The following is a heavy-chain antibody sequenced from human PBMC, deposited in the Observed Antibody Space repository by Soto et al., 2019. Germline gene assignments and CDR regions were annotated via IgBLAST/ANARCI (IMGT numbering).Heavy chain of an antibody. CDR1: GFTFSSYS. CDR3: AREGRVFSGMDV. V-gene: IGHV3-48*02. CDR2: ISDSGTTI. Sequence: EVQLVESGGGLVQPGGSLRLSCAASGFTFSSYSMNWVRQAPGKGLEWVSYISDSGTTIYYADSVKGRFTISRDNAKNSLYLQMNSLRDEDTAVYYCAREGRVFSGMDVWGQGTTVTVSS. J-gene: IGHJ6*02.